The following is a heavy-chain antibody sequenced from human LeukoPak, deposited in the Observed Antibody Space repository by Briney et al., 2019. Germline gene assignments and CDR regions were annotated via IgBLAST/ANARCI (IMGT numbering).Heavy chain of an antibody. V-gene: IGHV4-4*07. CDR3: ARDFYASGFYFWFDP. CDR1: GGYTGSHY. Sequence: PSATLSLTCTVSGGYTGSHYWSWIRQPAGKGLEWIGRISPSGTTHYNPSLGRRVTMSVDTSKNYFSLRLSSVTAADTAVYYCARDFYASGFYFWFDPWGQGMLVTVSS. D-gene: IGHD2/OR15-2a*01. J-gene: IGHJ5*02. CDR2: ISPSGTT.